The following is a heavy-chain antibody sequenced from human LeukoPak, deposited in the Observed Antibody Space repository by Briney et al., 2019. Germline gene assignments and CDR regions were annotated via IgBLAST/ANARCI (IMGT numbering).Heavy chain of an antibody. Sequence: SETLSLTCTFSGGSISSYYWSWIRQPPGKGLEWIGYIYYSGSGSTNYNPSLKSRVTISVDTSKNQFSLKLSSVTAADTAVYNCARHGVSGSWDDSFDIWGQGTMVTVSS. CDR3: ARHGVSGSWDDSFDI. CDR2: IYYSGSGST. CDR1: GGSISSYY. J-gene: IGHJ3*02. V-gene: IGHV4-59*08. D-gene: IGHD1-26*01.